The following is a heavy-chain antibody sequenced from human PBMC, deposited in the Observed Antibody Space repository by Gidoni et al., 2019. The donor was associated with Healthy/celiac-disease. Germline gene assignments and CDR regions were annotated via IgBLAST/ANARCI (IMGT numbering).Heavy chain of an antibody. D-gene: IGHD6-19*01. CDR1: GGSSSSSY. CDR3: ARSLRIAVAGDDSYYYYYGMDV. J-gene: IGHJ6*02. Sequence: QVQLQESGPGLGKPSETLSLTCTVSGGSSSSSYWSWIRQPPGKGLEWIGYIYYIGSTNYNPSLKSRVTISVDTSKNQFSLKLSSVTAADTAVYYCARSLRIAVAGDDSYYYYYGMDVWGQGTTVTVSS. V-gene: IGHV4-59*01. CDR2: IYYIGST.